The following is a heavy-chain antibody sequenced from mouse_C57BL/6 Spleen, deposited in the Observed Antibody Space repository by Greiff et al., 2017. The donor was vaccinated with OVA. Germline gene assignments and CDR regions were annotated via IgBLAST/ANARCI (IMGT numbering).Heavy chain of an antibody. J-gene: IGHJ1*03. Sequence: QVQLQQSGPELVKPGASVKISCKASGYSFTSYYIHWVKQRPGQGLEWIGWIYPGSGNTKYNEKFKGKATLTADTSSSTAYMQLSSLTSEDSAVEYCARRDGSSYGGYFDVWGTGTTVTVSS. V-gene: IGHV1-66*01. CDR3: ARRDGSSYGGYFDV. CDR1: GYSFTSYY. D-gene: IGHD1-1*01. CDR2: IYPGSGNT.